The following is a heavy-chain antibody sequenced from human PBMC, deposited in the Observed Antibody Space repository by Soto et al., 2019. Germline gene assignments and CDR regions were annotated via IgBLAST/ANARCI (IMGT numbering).Heavy chain of an antibody. D-gene: IGHD3-10*01. CDR3: AKDGNVWFGELYHYYYGLDV. J-gene: IGHJ6*02. Sequence: GGSLRLSCAASGFTFSSYGMHWVRQAPGKGLEWVAVISYDGSNKYYADSVKGRFTISRDNSKNTLYLQMNSLRAEDTAVYYCAKDGNVWFGELYHYYYGLDVWGQGTTVTVSS. CDR2: ISYDGSNK. CDR1: GFTFSSYG. V-gene: IGHV3-30*18.